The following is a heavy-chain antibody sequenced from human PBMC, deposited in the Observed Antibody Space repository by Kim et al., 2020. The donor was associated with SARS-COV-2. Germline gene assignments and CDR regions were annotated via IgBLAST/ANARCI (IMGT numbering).Heavy chain of an antibody. CDR2: INHSGST. CDR3: ARGLGQLDRDRAFDI. J-gene: IGHJ3*02. V-gene: IGHV4-34*01. D-gene: IGHD6-6*01. Sequence: SETLSLTCAVYGGSFSGYYWSWIRQPPGKGLEWIGEINHSGSTNYNPSLKSRVTISVDTSKNQFSLKLSSVTAADTAVYYCARGLGQLDRDRAFDIWGQGTMVTVSS. CDR1: GGSFSGYY.